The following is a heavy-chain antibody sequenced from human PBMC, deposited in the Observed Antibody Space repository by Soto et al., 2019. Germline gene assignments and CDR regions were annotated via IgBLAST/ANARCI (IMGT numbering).Heavy chain of an antibody. Sequence: QLQLQESGPGLVKPSETLSLTCTVSGGSISSSSYYWGWIRQPPGKGLEWIGSINYSGNTYYNPYLNSRVTRSVNTSDNQFSLMLSSVTAAETAVYYCATLWGQDWGQGTLFTVSS. CDR2: INYSGNT. J-gene: IGHJ4*02. CDR1: GGSISSSSYY. CDR3: ATLWGQD. V-gene: IGHV4-39*01. D-gene: IGHD3-10*01.